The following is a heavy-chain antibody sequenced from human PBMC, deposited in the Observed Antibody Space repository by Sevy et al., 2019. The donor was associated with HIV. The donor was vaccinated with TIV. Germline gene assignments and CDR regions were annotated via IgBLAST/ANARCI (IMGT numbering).Heavy chain of an antibody. CDR2: INWDGSEK. D-gene: IGHD3-10*01. CDR3: ARGGFYFGSEDYYVKAGYDS. V-gene: IGHV3-9*01. CDR1: GFSFNDYA. J-gene: IGHJ4*02. Sequence: GGSLRLSCATSGFSFNDYAMHWVRQAPGKGLEWVSGINWDGSEKDYGDSVEGRFTISRNNDNKSLYLQMGSLRREDTALYFCARGGFYFGSEDYYVKAGYDSWGPGTVVTVSS.